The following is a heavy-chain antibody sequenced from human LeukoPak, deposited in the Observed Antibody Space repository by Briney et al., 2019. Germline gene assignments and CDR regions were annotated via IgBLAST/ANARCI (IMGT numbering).Heavy chain of an antibody. CDR2: ISSSSTSI. V-gene: IGHV3-21*01. D-gene: IGHD3-22*01. CDR1: GFTFSTYS. CDR3: ARVRYSYDTSEEYFDS. Sequence: GGSLRLSCAASGFTFSTYSMKWVRQAPGKGLEWVSSISSSSTSIYYADSVKGRFTISRDNTKNSMFLQMNSLRAEDTAVYYCARVRYSYDTSEEYFDSWGQGILVTVSS. J-gene: IGHJ4*02.